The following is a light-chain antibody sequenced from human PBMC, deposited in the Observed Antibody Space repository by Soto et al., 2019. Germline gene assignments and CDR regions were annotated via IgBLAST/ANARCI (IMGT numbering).Light chain of an antibody. V-gene: IGLV1-40*01. CDR1: SSNIGAGYD. J-gene: IGLJ1*01. Sequence: QSVLTQPPSVSGAPGQRVTISCTGSSSNIGAGYDVHWYQQLPGTAPKLLIYGNSNRPSGVPDRFSGSKSGTSASLAITGRQAEDEADYYCQSYDISLSGYLFGTGTKVTVL. CDR2: GNS. CDR3: QSYDISLSGYL.